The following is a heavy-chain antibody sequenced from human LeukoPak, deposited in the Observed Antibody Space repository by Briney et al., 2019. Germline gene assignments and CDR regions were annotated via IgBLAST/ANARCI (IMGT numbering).Heavy chain of an antibody. J-gene: IGHJ4*02. V-gene: IGHV4-39*07. CDR1: GGSISSSSYY. CDR2: IYYSGST. CDR3: ARVREYSSSSWGYFDY. D-gene: IGHD6-6*01. Sequence: SETLSLTCTVSGGSISSSSYYWGWTRQPPGKGLEWIGSIYYSGSTYYNPSLKSRVTISVDTSKNQFSLRLSSVTAADTAVYYCARVREYSSSSWGYFDYWGQGTLVTVSS.